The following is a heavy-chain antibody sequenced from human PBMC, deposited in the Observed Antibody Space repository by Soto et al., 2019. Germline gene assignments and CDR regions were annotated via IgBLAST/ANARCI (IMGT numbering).Heavy chain of an antibody. D-gene: IGHD2-8*01. Sequence: QVLLQESGPGLVKPSGTLSLTCTVSHFSVTNNKYWSWVRQSPGKHMEWIGEIYHSETTYYKPSLSSRVGMSMDKAKNQISLILTSVTAADTAVYYFARDSRYCTDSGCSIMRDAFDVWGQGTLGTVSS. CDR1: HFSVTNNKY. J-gene: IGHJ3*01. CDR3: ARDSRYCTDSGCSIMRDAFDV. V-gene: IGHV4-4*02. CDR2: IYHSETT.